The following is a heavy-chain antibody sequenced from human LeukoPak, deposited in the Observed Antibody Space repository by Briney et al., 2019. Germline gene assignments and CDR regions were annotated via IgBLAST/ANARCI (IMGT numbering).Heavy chain of an antibody. CDR3: ARAGFHSSPFDY. CDR2: IYNSGST. D-gene: IGHD3-22*01. V-gene: IGHV4-4*07. CDR1: SGSISSYY. Sequence: SETLSLTCTVSSGSISSYYWSWIRQPAGKGLEWIGRIYNSGSTNYNPSLKSRVTMSVDTSKNQFSLKLSSVTAADTAVYYCARAGFHSSPFDYWGQGILVTVSS. J-gene: IGHJ4*02.